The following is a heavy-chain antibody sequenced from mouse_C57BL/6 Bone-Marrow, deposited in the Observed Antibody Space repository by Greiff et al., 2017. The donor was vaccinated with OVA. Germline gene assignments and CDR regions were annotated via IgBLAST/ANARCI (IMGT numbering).Heavy chain of an antibody. Sequence: EVNVVESGGGLVKPGGSLKLSCAASGFTFSDYGMHWVRQAPEKGLEWVAYISSGSSTIYYADTVKGRFTISRDNAKNTLFLQMTSLRSEDTAMYYCAREDYYGSSPFDYWGQGTTLTVSS. J-gene: IGHJ2*01. D-gene: IGHD1-1*01. CDR2: ISSGSSTI. CDR1: GFTFSDYG. CDR3: AREDYYGSSPFDY. V-gene: IGHV5-17*01.